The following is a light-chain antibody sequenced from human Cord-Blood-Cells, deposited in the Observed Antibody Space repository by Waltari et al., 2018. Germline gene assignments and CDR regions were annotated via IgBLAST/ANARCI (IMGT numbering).Light chain of an antibody. Sequence: QSALTQPASVSGSPGQSITISCTGTSSDVGGYNYVSWYQQHPGKAPKLMIYDVSNRPSGVSKRFSCSKSGNTASLTISGLQAEDEADYYCSSYTSSSTRKVFGTGTKVTVL. CDR3: SSYTSSSTRKV. CDR2: DVS. V-gene: IGLV2-14*01. CDR1: SSDVGGYNY. J-gene: IGLJ1*01.